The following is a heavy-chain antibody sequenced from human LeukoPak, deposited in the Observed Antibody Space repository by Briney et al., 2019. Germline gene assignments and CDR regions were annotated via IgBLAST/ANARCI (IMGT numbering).Heavy chain of an antibody. CDR3: AKTRTGCSSFCAFDV. V-gene: IGHV4-4*02. J-gene: IGHJ3*01. CDR1: GTSISGGFW. D-gene: IGHD2-2*01. CDR2: ISHSGGT. Sequence: KTSETLSLTCAVSGTSISGGFWWSWGRPPPGKGLEWIGEISHSGGTNYSPSFKSRATISADNSKNQLSLKLGSVTAADTAVFYCAKTRTGCSSFCAFDVWGQGTMVTVSS.